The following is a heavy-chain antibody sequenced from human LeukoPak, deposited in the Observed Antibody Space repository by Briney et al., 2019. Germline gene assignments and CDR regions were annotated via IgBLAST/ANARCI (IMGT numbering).Heavy chain of an antibody. CDR3: ARWGSYYYYMDV. CDR1: GASISSYY. V-gene: IGHV4-59*08. CDR2: ILYNGNA. J-gene: IGHJ6*03. Sequence: SETLSLTCTVSGASISSYYWGWIRQPPGKGLEFIGYILYNGNANYNPSLKSRVTISEDTSKNQFSLKLSSVTAADTAVYYCARWGSYYYYMDVWGKGTTVTVSS. D-gene: IGHD7-27*01.